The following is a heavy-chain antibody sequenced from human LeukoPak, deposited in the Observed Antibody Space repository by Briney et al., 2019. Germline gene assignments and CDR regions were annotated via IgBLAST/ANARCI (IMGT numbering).Heavy chain of an antibody. D-gene: IGHD6-6*01. CDR2: IKQDGTQK. CDR1: GFTFTNYL. CDR3: AKVIAARPA. V-gene: IGHV3-7*05. J-gene: IGHJ5*02. Sequence: PGGSLRVSCATSGFTFTNYLMSWVRQAPGKGRQWVANIKQDGTQKYYVDSVKGRFTISRGNAKNSLYLQMDRLRAEDTAVYYCAKVIAARPAWGQGTLVTVSS.